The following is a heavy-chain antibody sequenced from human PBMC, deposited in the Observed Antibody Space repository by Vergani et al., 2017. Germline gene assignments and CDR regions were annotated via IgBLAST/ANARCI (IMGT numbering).Heavy chain of an antibody. CDR1: GFTFSSYG. CDR3: AKDGGGDYYYGMDV. CDR2: ISYDGSNK. V-gene: IGHV3-30*18. J-gene: IGHJ6*02. D-gene: IGHD2-21*01. Sequence: QVQLVESGGGVVQPGRSLRLSSAASGFTFSSYGMHWVRQAPGKGLEWVAVISYDGSNKYYADSVKGRFTISRDNSKNTLYLQMNSLRAEDTAVCYCAKDGGGDYYYGMDVWGQGTTVTVSS.